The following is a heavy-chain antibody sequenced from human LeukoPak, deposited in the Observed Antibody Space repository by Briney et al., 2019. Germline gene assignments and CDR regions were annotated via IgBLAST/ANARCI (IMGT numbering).Heavy chain of an antibody. D-gene: IGHD4-17*01. CDR1: GFTFSSYG. V-gene: IGHV3-30*03. J-gene: IGHJ4*02. Sequence: GGSLRLSCAASGFTFSSYGMHWVRQAPGKGLEWVAVISYDGSNKYYADSVKGRFTISRDNSKNTLYLQMNSLRAEDTAVYYCARDDIKGPDDYEDYWGQGTLVTVSS. CDR2: ISYDGSNK. CDR3: ARDDIKGPDDYEDY.